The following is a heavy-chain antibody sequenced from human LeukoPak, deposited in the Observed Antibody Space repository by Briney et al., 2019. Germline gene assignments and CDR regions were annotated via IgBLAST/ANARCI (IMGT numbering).Heavy chain of an antibody. CDR2: INHSGST. J-gene: IGHJ4*02. V-gene: IGHV4-34*01. D-gene: IGHD3-22*01. CDR1: SGSFSGYY. CDR3: ARGRNYYYDSSLGY. Sequence: SETLSLTCAVYSGSFSGYYWSWIRQPPGKELEWIGEINHSGSTNYNPSLKSRVTISVDTSKNQFSLKLSSVTAADTAVYYCARGRNYYYDSSLGYWGQGTLVTVSS.